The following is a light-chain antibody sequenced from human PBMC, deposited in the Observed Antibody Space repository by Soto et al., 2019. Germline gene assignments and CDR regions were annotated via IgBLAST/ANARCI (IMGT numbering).Light chain of an antibody. Sequence: MMQSPATLSVSPGERATLSCRASQGIGDTLAWYQHKPGQTPRLLIYDTSTRATGVPTRFSGSRSGAEFTLTINSLQSEDFAVYYCQPYNNWPLTFGGGTKVDIK. CDR3: QPYNNWPLT. J-gene: IGKJ4*01. V-gene: IGKV3-15*01. CDR1: QGIGDT. CDR2: DTS.